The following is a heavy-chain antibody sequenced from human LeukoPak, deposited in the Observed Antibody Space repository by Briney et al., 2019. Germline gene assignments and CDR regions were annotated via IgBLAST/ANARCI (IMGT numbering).Heavy chain of an antibody. CDR3: ARRLETTSWFDY. J-gene: IGHJ4*02. CDR1: GYTFSDYY. Sequence: ASVKVSCKASGYTFSDYYLHWVRLAPGQGLEWMGRISPNSGGTDYAQKFQGKVTMTRDASISTVYMDPNRLRSDDTAIYYCARRLETTSWFDYWGQGTLVIVSS. V-gene: IGHV1-2*06. D-gene: IGHD2-2*01. CDR2: ISPNSGGT.